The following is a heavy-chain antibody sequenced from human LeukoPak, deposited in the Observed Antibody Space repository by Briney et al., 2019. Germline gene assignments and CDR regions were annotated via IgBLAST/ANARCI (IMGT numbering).Heavy chain of an antibody. CDR2: IYSGGNT. J-gene: IGHJ6*02. CDR1: GFTFSSYA. CDR3: ARDASHGSGRMDV. D-gene: IGHD3-10*01. Sequence: GGSLRLSCAASGFTFSSYAMSWVRQAPGKGLEWVSVIYSGGNTYYADSVKGRFTISRDNSKNTLYLQMNSLRAEDTAMYYCARDASHGSGRMDVWGQGTTVTVSS. V-gene: IGHV3-66*01.